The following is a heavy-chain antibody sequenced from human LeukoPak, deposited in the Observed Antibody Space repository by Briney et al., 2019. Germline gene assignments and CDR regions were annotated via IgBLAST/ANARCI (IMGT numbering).Heavy chain of an antibody. CDR1: GGTFSSYA. V-gene: IGHV1-69*04. CDR2: IIPILGIA. Sequence: GSSVKVSCKASGGTFSSYAISWVRQAPGQGLEWMGRIIPILGIANYAQKFQGRVTITADKSTSTAYMELSRLRSEDTAVYYCARVSAVAAQNLFDYWGQGTLVTVSS. CDR3: ARVSAVAAQNLFDY. D-gene: IGHD6-19*01. J-gene: IGHJ4*02.